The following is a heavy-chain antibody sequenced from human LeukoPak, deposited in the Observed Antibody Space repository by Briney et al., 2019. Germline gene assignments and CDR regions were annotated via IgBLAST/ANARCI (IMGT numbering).Heavy chain of an antibody. D-gene: IGHD4-23*01. CDR1: GGTFSNYA. J-gene: IGHJ3*02. CDR3: ARDKNKSPRWDAFDI. V-gene: IGHV1-69*13. Sequence: SVKVSCKASGGTFSNYAISWVRQAPGQGLEWMGGIIPIFGTANYAQKFQGRVTTTAEESTSTAYMERSSLRSEDTAVYYCARDKNKSPRWDAFDIWGQGTMVTVSS. CDR2: IIPIFGTA.